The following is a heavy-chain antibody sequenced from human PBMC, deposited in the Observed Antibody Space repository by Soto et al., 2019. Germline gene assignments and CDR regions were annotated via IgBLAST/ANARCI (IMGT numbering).Heavy chain of an antibody. V-gene: IGHV4-59*01. Sequence: SETLSLTCTVTGDSIGSYHWSWVRQPPGKGLEWIGFMFSRGSANYNPSLKSRVTISVDTSKSQFSLKLTSVTAADTAIYYCARHHARSVAAVEFPFDFWGKGTLVTVSS. D-gene: IGHD6-25*01. CDR1: GDSIGSYH. CDR3: ARHHARSVAAVEFPFDF. CDR2: MFSRGSA. J-gene: IGHJ4*02.